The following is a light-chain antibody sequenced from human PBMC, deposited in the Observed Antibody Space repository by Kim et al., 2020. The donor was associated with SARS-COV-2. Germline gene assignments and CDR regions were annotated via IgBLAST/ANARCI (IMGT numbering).Light chain of an antibody. J-gene: IGLJ3*02. CDR1: SSDVGGYNY. CDR3: SSYTSSSTMV. V-gene: IGLV2-14*01. CDR2: DVS. Sequence: QSALTQPASVSGSPGQSITISCTGTSSDVGGYNYVSWYQKHPGKAPKFMIYDVSKRPPGVSNRCSGSKSGNTASLTFSGIQAEEEADYYCSSYTSSSTMVFGGGTKLNVL.